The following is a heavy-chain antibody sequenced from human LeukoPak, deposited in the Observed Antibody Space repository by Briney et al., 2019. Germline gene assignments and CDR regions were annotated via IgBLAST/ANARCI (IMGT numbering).Heavy chain of an antibody. CDR3: ARHPIEWSRQCWFDP. J-gene: IGHJ5*02. CDR1: GGTFSGYY. V-gene: IGHV4-34*01. D-gene: IGHD3-3*01. Sequence: SETLSLTCAVYGGTFSGYYWSWIRQPPGKRLEWVGESNDSGGTNYNPSLKSRVTISADKSKNQVSLRLTSVTAADTAVYYCARHPIEWSRQCWFDPWGQGTLVTVSS. CDR2: SNDSGGT.